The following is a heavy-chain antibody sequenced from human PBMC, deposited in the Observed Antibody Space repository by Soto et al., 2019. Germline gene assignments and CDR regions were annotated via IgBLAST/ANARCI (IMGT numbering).Heavy chain of an antibody. V-gene: IGHV3-48*03. CDR3: AREPYYYDSSGYPGYFDY. CDR1: GFTFSGYE. CDR2: ISSSGDTI. Sequence: GSLRLSCAASGFTFSGYEMNWVRQAPGKGLEWVSYISSSGDTIYSADSVKGRFTISRDNAKSSLYLQMDSLRVEDTAVYYCAREPYYYDSSGYPGYFDYWGQGTLVTVSS. J-gene: IGHJ4*02. D-gene: IGHD3-22*01.